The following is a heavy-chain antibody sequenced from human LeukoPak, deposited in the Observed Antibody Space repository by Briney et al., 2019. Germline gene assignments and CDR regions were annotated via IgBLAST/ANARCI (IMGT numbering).Heavy chain of an antibody. CDR3: ARQQHLYYFVSSGAFAI. Sequence: SQTLSLTCTVSGGSISSSGYYWGWIRQPPGKGLEWIGSIYYSGSTYYNPSLKSRVTISVDTSKNQFSLKLSSVTAADTGVYYCARQQHLYYFVSSGAFAIWGEGTLVTLSS. CDR2: IYYSGST. CDR1: GGSISSSGYY. D-gene: IGHD3-22*01. J-gene: IGHJ4*02. V-gene: IGHV4-39*01.